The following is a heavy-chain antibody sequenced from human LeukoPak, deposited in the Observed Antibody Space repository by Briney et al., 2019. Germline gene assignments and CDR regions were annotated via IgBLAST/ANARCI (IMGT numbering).Heavy chain of an antibody. Sequence: ASETLSLTCTVSGGSISSYYWSWIRQPPGKGLEWIGYIYYSGSTNYNPSLKSRVTISVDTSKNQLSLKLSSVTAADTAVYYCARATYSSSWRDAFDIWGQGTMVTVSS. J-gene: IGHJ3*02. CDR1: GGSISSYY. CDR2: IYYSGST. CDR3: ARATYSSSWRDAFDI. V-gene: IGHV4-59*01. D-gene: IGHD6-13*01.